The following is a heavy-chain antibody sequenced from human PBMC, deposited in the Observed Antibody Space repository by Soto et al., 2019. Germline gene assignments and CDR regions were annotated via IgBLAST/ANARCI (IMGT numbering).Heavy chain of an antibody. CDR2: FSGGGGGT. Sequence: EEQLVESGGDLVQPGGSLRLSCAASGFTFSYYWMTWVRQAPGKGLEWVSGFSGGGGGTFYADSVKGRFTISRDDSKNTAYLQMNGLGVEDTAVYYCVRWNGFGDHWGQGTLVTVSS. CDR1: GFTFSYYW. J-gene: IGHJ4*02. CDR3: VRWNGFGDH. D-gene: IGHD1-1*01. V-gene: IGHV3-23*04.